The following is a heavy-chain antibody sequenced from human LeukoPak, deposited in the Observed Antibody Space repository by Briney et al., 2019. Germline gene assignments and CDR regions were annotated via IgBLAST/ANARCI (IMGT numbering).Heavy chain of an antibody. CDR3: ARDLDCTNGVCYTSAAFDI. CDR2: INPNSGGT. J-gene: IGHJ3*02. Sequence: ASVKVSCKASGYTFTGYYMHWVRQAPGQGLEWVGRINPNSGGTNYAQKFQGRVTMTRDTSISTAYMELSRLRSDDTAVYYCARDLDCTNGVCYTSAAFDIWGQGTMVTVSS. D-gene: IGHD2-8*01. CDR1: GYTFTGYY. V-gene: IGHV1-2*06.